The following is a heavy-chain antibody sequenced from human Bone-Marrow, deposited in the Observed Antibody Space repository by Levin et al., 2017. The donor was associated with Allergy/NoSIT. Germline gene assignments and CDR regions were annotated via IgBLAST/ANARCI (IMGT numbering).Heavy chain of an antibody. Sequence: ASVKVSCKASGYTFSSYGFSWVRQAPGQGLEWMGWISGDTGDTKYAQSLQGRLTMTTDTSTKTAYLDLGSLTSDDTAIYYCASDPWDAYGLGGLDHWGQGTLVTVPS. V-gene: IGHV1-18*01. CDR1: GYTFSSYG. D-gene: IGHD3-10*01. J-gene: IGHJ1*01. CDR3: ASDPWDAYGLGGLDH. CDR2: ISGDTGDT.